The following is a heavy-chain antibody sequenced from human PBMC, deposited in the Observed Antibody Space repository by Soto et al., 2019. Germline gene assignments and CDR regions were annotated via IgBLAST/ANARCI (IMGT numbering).Heavy chain of an antibody. CDR2: IKQDGSEK. V-gene: IGHV3-7*05. Sequence: HPGGSLRLSCAASGFTFSSYWMSWVRQAPGKGLEWVANIKQDGSEKYYVDSVKGRFTISRDNAKNSLYLQMNSLRAEDTAVYYCARRAAYSSGWQYYFDYWAQGTLVTVSS. CDR1: GFTFSSYW. J-gene: IGHJ4*02. CDR3: ARRAAYSSGWQYYFDY. D-gene: IGHD6-19*01.